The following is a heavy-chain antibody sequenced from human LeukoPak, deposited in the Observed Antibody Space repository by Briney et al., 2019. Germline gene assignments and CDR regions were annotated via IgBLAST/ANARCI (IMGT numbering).Heavy chain of an antibody. CDR3: AGVRDGYNFGDY. V-gene: IGHV3-21*01. CDR2: IISSSTHI. J-gene: IGHJ4*02. CDR1: GFTFSSYS. Sequence: GGSLRLSCAASGFTFSSYSMNWVRQAPGKGLEWVSSIISSSTHIYYADSVKGRFTISRDNAKNSLYLQMNSLRAEDTAVYYCAGVRDGYNFGDYWGQGTLVTVSS. D-gene: IGHD5-24*01.